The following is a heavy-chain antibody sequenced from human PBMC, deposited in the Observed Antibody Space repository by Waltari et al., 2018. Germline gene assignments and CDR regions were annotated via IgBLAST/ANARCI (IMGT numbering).Heavy chain of an antibody. Sequence: QVQLVQSGAEVKKPGASVKVSCKASGYNFTSYALHWVRQAPGQRLEWVGWINAGNGNTKYSQKFQGRVTITRDTSASTAYMELSSLRSEDTAVYYCARDGQQLVGLFDYWGQGTLVTVSS. CDR2: INAGNGNT. D-gene: IGHD6-13*01. J-gene: IGHJ4*02. CDR1: GYNFTSYA. V-gene: IGHV1-3*01. CDR3: ARDGQQLVGLFDY.